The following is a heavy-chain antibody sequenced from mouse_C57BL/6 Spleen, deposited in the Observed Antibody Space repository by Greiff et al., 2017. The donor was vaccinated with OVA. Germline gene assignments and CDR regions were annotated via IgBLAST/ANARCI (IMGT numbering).Heavy chain of an antibody. Sequence: LVKPGASVKISCKASGYAFSSSWMNWVKQRPGKGLEWIGRIYPGDGDTNYNGKFKGKATLTADKSSSTAYMQLSSLTSEDSAVYFCAREGSNSYLDYWGQGTTLTVSS. V-gene: IGHV1-82*01. D-gene: IGHD2-5*01. CDR1: GYAFSSSW. CDR3: AREGSNSYLDY. J-gene: IGHJ2*01. CDR2: IYPGDGDT.